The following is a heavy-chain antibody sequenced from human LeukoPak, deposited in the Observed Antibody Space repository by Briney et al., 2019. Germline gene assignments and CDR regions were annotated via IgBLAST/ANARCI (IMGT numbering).Heavy chain of an antibody. CDR2: IKSKTDGGTT. J-gene: IGHJ4*02. CDR3: TTVSDGDYLDY. V-gene: IGHV3-15*01. D-gene: IGHD4-17*01. CDR1: GFIFSNAW. Sequence: GGSLRLSCAASGFIFSNAWMSWVRQAPGKGLEWVGRIKSKTDGGTTDYAGPVKGRITISRDDSKNTLYLQMNSLKTEDTAVYYCTTVSDGDYLDYWGQGTLVTVSS.